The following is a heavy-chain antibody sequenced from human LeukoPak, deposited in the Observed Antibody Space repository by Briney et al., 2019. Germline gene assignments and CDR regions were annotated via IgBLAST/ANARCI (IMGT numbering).Heavy chain of an antibody. CDR3: AKDQYSYGFRYFDL. Sequence: PGGSLRLSCAASGFTFSSYWMSWVRQAPGKGLEWVANIKQDGSEKYYVDSVKGRFTISRDNAKNSLYLQMNSLRAEDTALYYCAKDQYSYGFRYFDLWGRGTLVTVSS. CDR2: IKQDGSEK. D-gene: IGHD5-18*01. CDR1: GFTFSSYW. V-gene: IGHV3-7*03. J-gene: IGHJ2*01.